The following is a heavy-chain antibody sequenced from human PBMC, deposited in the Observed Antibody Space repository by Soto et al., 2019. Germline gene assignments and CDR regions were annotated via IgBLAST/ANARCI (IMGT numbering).Heavy chain of an antibody. CDR1: GGSMRNYF. CDR3: AAGEASSRNLAPYYLDF. J-gene: IGHJ4*02. Sequence: SETLSLTCTVSGGSMRNYFWTWIRQPPGKGLEWIGYIHYSGTTSFFPSYNPSLRSRVTIPEDTSKNQFSLKLLSVTTADTAVYFCAAGEASSRNLAPYYLDFWGQGTLVTVSS. V-gene: IGHV4-59*01. CDR2: IHYSGTT. D-gene: IGHD6-13*01.